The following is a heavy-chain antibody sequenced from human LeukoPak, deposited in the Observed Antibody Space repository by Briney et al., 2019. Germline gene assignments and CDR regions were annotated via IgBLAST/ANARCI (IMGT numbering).Heavy chain of an antibody. CDR3: AKDRIPVAGRQDIWDY. D-gene: IGHD6-19*01. J-gene: IGHJ4*02. CDR1: GFTFSTYT. Sequence: PGGSLRLSCAASGFTFSTYTMNWVRQAPGKGLGWVSGISGSGDRTYYADSVKGRFTISRDNSKNTLYLQMNSLTDDDSAVYYCAKDRIPVAGRQDIWDYWGQGTLVTVSS. CDR2: ISGSGDRT. V-gene: IGHV3-23*01.